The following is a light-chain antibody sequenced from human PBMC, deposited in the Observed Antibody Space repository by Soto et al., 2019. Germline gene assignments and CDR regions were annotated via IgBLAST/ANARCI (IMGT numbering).Light chain of an antibody. CDR3: SSYTSSSTLFYV. CDR2: DVG. J-gene: IGLJ1*01. CDR1: SSDVGGYNY. V-gene: IGLV2-14*01. Sequence: QSALTQPASVSGSPGQSIAISCTGTSSDVGGYNYVSWYQQHPGKAPKLMIYDVGNRPSGVSNRFSGSKSGNTASPTISGLQAEDEADYYCSSYTSSSTLFYVFGTGTKVTVL.